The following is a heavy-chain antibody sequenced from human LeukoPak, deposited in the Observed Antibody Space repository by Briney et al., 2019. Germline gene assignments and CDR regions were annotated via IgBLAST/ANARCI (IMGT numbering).Heavy chain of an antibody. V-gene: IGHV4-39*07. CDR2: IYYSGST. CDR3: AREHSVAGTGGNLP. CDR1: GGSISSSSYY. Sequence: RPSETLSLTCTVSGGSISSSSYYWGWIRQPPGKGLEWIGSIYYSGSTYYNPSLKSRVTISVDTSKNQFSLKLSSVTAADTAVYYCAREHSVAGTGGNLPWGQGTLVTVSS. J-gene: IGHJ5*02. D-gene: IGHD6-19*01.